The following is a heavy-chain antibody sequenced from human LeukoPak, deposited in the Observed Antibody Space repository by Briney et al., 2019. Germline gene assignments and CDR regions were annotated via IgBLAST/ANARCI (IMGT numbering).Heavy chain of an antibody. CDR1: GYTFTSYG. V-gene: IGHV1-18*01. CDR3: ARADYQGKVPAGFFDY. J-gene: IGHJ4*02. CDR2: ISAYNGNT. D-gene: IGHD2-2*01. Sequence: GASVKVSCKASGYTFTSYGISWVRQAPGQGLEWMGWISAYNGNTNYAQKLQGRVTMTTDTSTSTAYMELRSLRSDDTAVYYCARADYQGKVPAGFFDYWGQGTLVTVSS.